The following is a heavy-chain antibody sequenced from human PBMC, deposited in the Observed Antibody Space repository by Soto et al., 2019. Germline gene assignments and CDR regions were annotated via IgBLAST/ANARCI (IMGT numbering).Heavy chain of an antibody. CDR1: GGTFSSYA. V-gene: IGHV1-69*13. D-gene: IGHD3-22*01. CDR3: AIFLNYYDSSGYPGFDY. Sequence: SVKVSCKASGGTFSSYAISWVRQAPGQGLEWMGGIIPIFGTANYAQKFQGRVTITADESTSTAYMELSSLRSEDTAVYYCAIFLNYYDSSGYPGFDYWGQGTLVTVSS. CDR2: IIPIFGTA. J-gene: IGHJ4*02.